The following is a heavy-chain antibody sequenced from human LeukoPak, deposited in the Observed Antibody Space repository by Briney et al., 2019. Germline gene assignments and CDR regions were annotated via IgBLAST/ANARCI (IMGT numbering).Heavy chain of an antibody. V-gene: IGHV3-30-3*01. Sequence: PGRSLRLSCAASGFTFSSYAMHWVRQAPGKGLEWVAVISYDGSNKYYADSVKGRFTISRDNSKNTLYLQTNSLRAEDTAVYYCARGRDYGDYFDYWGQGTLVTVSS. CDR2: ISYDGSNK. D-gene: IGHD4-17*01. CDR1: GFTFSSYA. J-gene: IGHJ4*02. CDR3: ARGRDYGDYFDY.